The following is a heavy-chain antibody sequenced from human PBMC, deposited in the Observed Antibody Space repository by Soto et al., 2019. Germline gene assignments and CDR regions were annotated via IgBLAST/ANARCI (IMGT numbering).Heavy chain of an antibody. CDR3: AGDRVAATLDY. V-gene: IGHV3-33*01. CDR1: GFTFSSYG. J-gene: IGHJ4*02. D-gene: IGHD2-15*01. CDR2: IWYDGSNK. Sequence: GGSLRLSCAASGFTFSSYGMHWVRQAPGKGLEWVAVIWYDGSNKYYADSVKGRFTISRDNSKNTLYLQMNSLRAEDTAVYYCAGDRVAATLDYWGQGTLVTVSS.